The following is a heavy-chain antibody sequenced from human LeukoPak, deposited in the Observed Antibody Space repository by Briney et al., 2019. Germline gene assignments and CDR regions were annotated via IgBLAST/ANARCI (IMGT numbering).Heavy chain of an antibody. J-gene: IGHJ2*01. CDR2: ISKGGTET. CDR3: SKIPVAGKWYYDL. Sequence: PGGSLRLSCAASGFTFSSYGMTWVRQAPGKGLEWVSAISKGGTETFYADSVKGRFTISRDNSKNTLYLQMNSLSAGDTALYSCSKIPVAGKWYYDLWGRGTLVTVSS. D-gene: IGHD6-19*01. V-gene: IGHV3-23*05. CDR1: GFTFSSYG.